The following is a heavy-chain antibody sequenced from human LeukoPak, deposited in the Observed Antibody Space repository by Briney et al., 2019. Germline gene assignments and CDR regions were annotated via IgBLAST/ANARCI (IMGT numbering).Heavy chain of an antibody. CDR3: ARGHYSNCRRYRFDP. CDR2: INHSGST. J-gene: IGHJ5*02. V-gene: IGHV4-34*01. D-gene: IGHD4-11*01. CDR1: GGSFSGYY. Sequence: PSETLSLTCAVYGGSFSGYYWSWLRQPPGKGLEWIGEINHSGSTNYNPPLKSRVTISVDTSKNQFSLKLSSVTAADTAVYYCARGHYSNCRRYRFDPWGQGTLVTVSS.